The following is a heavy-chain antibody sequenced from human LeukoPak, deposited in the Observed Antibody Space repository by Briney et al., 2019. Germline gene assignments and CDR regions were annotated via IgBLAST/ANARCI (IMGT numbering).Heavy chain of an antibody. V-gene: IGHV4-59*01. D-gene: IGHD6-19*01. CDR2: IYYSGST. Sequence: SETLSLTCTVSGASISSYHWNWIRQPPGKGLEWIGYIYYSGSTNYNPSLKSRVTMSVDTSKNQCSLKLSSVTAADTAVYYCAREYSSGGAFDIWGQGTMVTVSS. J-gene: IGHJ3*02. CDR3: AREYSSGGAFDI. CDR1: GASISSYH.